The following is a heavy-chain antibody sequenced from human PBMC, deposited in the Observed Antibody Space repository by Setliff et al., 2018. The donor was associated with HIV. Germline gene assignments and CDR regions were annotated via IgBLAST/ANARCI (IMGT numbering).Heavy chain of an antibody. J-gene: IGHJ4*02. CDR3: ARIVATITLFDY. D-gene: IGHD5-12*01. CDR2: IYWDDDE. CDR1: GFSLSTSGVG. Sequence: SGPTLVNPTQTLTLTCTFSGFSLSTSGVGVGWIRQPPGKALEWLALIYWDDDERYSPSLKSRLSITKDTSKNQVVLTMTNMDPVDTATYYCARIVATITLFDYWGQGTLVTVSS. V-gene: IGHV2-5*02.